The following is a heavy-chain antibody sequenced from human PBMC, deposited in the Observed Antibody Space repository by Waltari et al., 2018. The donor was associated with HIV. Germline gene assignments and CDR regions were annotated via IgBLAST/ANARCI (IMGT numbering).Heavy chain of an antibody. CDR3: ARGGKKGAYRTVPKGSGFPDY. D-gene: IGHD2-8*02. CDR1: EGSISHYY. Sequence: QVHLQESGPGLVKPSETLSLICSIAEGSISHYYWSWSREPPVKGLEWVGGIFNKGKTSYNTSLKVRVLISVDTSRNQLSLNLTSVSAAHTAVYYCARGGKKGAYRTVPKGSGFPDYWGHGTLVTVSS. CDR2: IFNKGKT. J-gene: IGHJ4*01. V-gene: IGHV4-59*01.